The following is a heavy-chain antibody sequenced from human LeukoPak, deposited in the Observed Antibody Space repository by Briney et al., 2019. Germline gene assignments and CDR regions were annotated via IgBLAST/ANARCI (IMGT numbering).Heavy chain of an antibody. CDR2: ISDIGSI. J-gene: IGHJ4*02. CDR3: AGHHPRNTVDF. CDR1: GGSFSGYY. D-gene: IGHD2/OR15-2a*01. Sequence: PSETLSLTCTVSGGSFSGYYWTWIRQSPGEGLEWIAYISDIGSINYNPSLKSRVTISLDTSKNQFSLKLSSVTAADTAVYYCAGHHPRNTVDFWGQGTLVTVSS. V-gene: IGHV4-59*08.